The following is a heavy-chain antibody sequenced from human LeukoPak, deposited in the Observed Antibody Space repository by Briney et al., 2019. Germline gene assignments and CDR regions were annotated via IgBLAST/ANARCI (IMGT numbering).Heavy chain of an antibody. CDR1: GGSISSYY. Sequence: SETLSLTRTVSGGSISSYYWSWIRQPPGKGLEWIGYIYASGSTNYNPPLKSRVTISVDTSKNQFSLKLSSVTAADTAVYYCARAPSSAEYVVVPAAILGAFDIWGQGTMVTVSS. CDR2: IYASGST. J-gene: IGHJ3*02. V-gene: IGHV4-59*01. D-gene: IGHD2-2*01. CDR3: ARAPSSAEYVVVPAAILGAFDI.